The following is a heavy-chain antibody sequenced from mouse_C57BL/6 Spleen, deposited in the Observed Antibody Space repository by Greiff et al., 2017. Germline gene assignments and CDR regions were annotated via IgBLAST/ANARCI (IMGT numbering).Heavy chain of an antibody. J-gene: IGHJ2*01. Sequence: EVMLVESGGGLVKPGGSLKLSCAASGFTFSDYGMHWVRQAPEKGLEWVAYISSGSSTIYYADTVKGRFTISRDNAKNTLFLQMTSLRSEDTAMYYCARRSYYYGSSYVDFDYWGRGTTLTVSS. CDR1: GFTFSDYG. CDR3: ARRSYYYGSSYVDFDY. D-gene: IGHD1-1*01. V-gene: IGHV5-17*01. CDR2: ISSGSSTI.